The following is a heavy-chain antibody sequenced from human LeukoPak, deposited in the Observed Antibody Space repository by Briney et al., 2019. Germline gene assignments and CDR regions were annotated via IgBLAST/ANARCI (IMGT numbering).Heavy chain of an antibody. D-gene: IGHD4-17*01. CDR2: IIPIFGTA. Sequence: SVKVSCKASGGTFSSYAISWVRQAPGQGLEWTGGIIPIFGTANYAQKFQGRVTITADESTSTAYMELSSLRSEDTAVYYCASERTVTPWYFDYWGQEPWSPSPQ. J-gene: IGHJ4*01. CDR1: GGTFSSYA. V-gene: IGHV1-69*13. CDR3: ASERTVTPWYFDY.